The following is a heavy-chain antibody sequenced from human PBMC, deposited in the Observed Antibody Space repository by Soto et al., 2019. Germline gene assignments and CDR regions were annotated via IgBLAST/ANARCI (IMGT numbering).Heavy chain of an antibody. D-gene: IGHD2-15*01. Sequence: ASVKVSCKASGYTFTSYGISWVRQAPGQGLEWMGWISAYNGNTNYAQKLQGRVTMTTDTSTSTAYMELRSLRSDHTAVYYCARTEDIVVVVAATSWFDPWGQGTLVTVSS. CDR2: ISAYNGNT. V-gene: IGHV1-18*01. CDR3: ARTEDIVVVVAATSWFDP. J-gene: IGHJ5*02. CDR1: GYTFTSYG.